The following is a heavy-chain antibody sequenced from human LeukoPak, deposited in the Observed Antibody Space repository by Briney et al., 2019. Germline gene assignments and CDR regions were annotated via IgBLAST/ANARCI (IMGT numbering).Heavy chain of an antibody. CDR2: MNPNSGNT. V-gene: IGHV1-8*03. D-gene: IGHD2-2*01. CDR3: ARGPAKRYCSSTSCYGFDY. CDR1: GYTFTSYD. Sequence: ASVKVSGKASGYTFTSYDINWVRQATGQGLEWMGWMNPNSGNTGYAQKFQGRVTITRNTSISTAYMELSSLRSEDTAVYYCARGPAKRYCSSTSCYGFDYWGQGTLVTVSS. J-gene: IGHJ4*02.